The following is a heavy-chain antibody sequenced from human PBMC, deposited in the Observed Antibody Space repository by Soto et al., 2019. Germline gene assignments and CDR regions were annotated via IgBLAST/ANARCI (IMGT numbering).Heavy chain of an antibody. J-gene: IGHJ6*02. CDR3: AKDTSKSSSWYPYYYYGMDV. CDR1: GVTFDDYA. D-gene: IGHD6-13*01. Sequence: AGGSLRHSCTASGVTFDDYAMHWVRKAEGKGLEWVSGISWNSGSVGYADSVKGRFTVSRDSAKNSLFLQMNSLRADDTALYYCAKDTSKSSSWYPYYYYGMDVWGQGTTVTVSS. CDR2: ISWNSGSV. V-gene: IGHV3-9*01.